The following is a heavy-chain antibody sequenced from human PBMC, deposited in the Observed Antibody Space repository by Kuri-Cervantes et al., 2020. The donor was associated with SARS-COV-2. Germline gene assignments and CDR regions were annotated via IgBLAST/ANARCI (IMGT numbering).Heavy chain of an antibody. CDR1: GFTFSSYS. CDR3: ARDYPYCSSTSCFDYGMDV. J-gene: IGHJ6*02. V-gene: IGHV3-21*01. Sequence: GESLKISCAASGFTFSSYSMNWVRQAPGKGLEWVSSISSSSSYIYYADSVKGRFTISRDNAKNSLYLQMNSLRDEDTAVYYCARDYPYCSSTSCFDYGMDVWGHGTTVTVSS. CDR2: ISSSSSYI. D-gene: IGHD2-2*01.